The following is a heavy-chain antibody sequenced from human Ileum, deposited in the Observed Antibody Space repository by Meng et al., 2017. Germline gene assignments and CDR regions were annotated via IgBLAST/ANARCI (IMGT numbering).Heavy chain of an antibody. CDR1: GGSFSGYY. J-gene: IGHJ4*02. D-gene: IGHD2-8*01. CDR2: INHSGST. V-gene: IGHV4-34*01. CDR3: ARVSSMIMVYGGSYFDY. Sequence: GHLKRRRQGRFKPSETLSLPCAVYGGSFSGYYWSWIRQPPGKGLEWIGEINHSGSTNYNPSLKSRVTISVDTSKNQFSLKLSFVTAADTAVYYCARVSSMIMVYGGSYFDYWGQGTLVTVSS.